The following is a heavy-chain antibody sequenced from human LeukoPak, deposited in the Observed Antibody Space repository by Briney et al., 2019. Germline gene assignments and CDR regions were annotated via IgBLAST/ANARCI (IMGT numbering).Heavy chain of an antibody. CDR3: ASGYCSGGHRYSVYFQH. J-gene: IGHJ1*01. CDR1: GFTVSSNY. CDR2: IYSGGNT. V-gene: IGHV3-53*01. Sequence: GGSLRLSCAASGFTVSSNYMSWVRQAPGKGLEWVSVIYSGGNTYYADSVKGRFTISRDNSKNTLYLQMNSLRAEDTAVYYCASGYCSGGHRYSVYFQHWGQGTLVTVSS. D-gene: IGHD2-15*01.